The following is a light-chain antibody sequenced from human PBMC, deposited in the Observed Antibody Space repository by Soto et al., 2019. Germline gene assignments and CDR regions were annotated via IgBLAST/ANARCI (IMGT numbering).Light chain of an antibody. V-gene: IGKV1-27*01. J-gene: IGKJ1*01. CDR2: GAS. CDR1: QGIAND. Sequence: DNQMTQTPSSLSASVGDRVAFTCRASQGIANDLALYQQKPGKVPQLLSYGASTLQSGVPSRFSGSGSGTDFTLTITSLQPEDVATYYCQKYSSAPWTFGQGTKVDIK. CDR3: QKYSSAPWT.